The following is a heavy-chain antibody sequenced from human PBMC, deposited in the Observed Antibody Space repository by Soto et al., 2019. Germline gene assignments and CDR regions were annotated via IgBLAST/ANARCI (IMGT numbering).Heavy chain of an antibody. CDR1: GFTCSSYG. CDR2: IWYDGSNK. J-gene: IGHJ6*02. V-gene: IGHV3-33*01. Sequence: QVQLVESGGGVVQPGRSLRLSCAASGFTCSSYGMHWVRQAPGKGLEWVAVIWYDGSNKYYADSVKGRFTIARDNSKNTRYLQMNSRRAEDTAVYYCARDQDYGSGRKGNYYCMDVWGQGTTVTVSS. CDR3: ARDQDYGSGRKGNYYCMDV. D-gene: IGHD3-10*01.